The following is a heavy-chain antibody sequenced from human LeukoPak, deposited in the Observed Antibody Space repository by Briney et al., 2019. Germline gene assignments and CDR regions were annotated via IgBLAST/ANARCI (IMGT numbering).Heavy chain of an antibody. CDR1: GFTFGNYG. CDR2: ISSSGSTI. Sequence: GGSLRLSCAASGFTFGNYGMSWVRQAPGKGLEWVSYISSSGSTIYYADSVKGRFTISRDNSKNTLYLQMNSLRAEDTAVYYCARSGSYYAPLDYWGQGTLVTVSS. D-gene: IGHD1-26*01. CDR3: ARSGSYYAPLDY. V-gene: IGHV3-48*01. J-gene: IGHJ4*02.